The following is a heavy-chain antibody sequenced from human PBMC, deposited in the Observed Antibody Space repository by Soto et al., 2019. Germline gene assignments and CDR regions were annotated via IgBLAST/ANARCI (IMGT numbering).Heavy chain of an antibody. D-gene: IGHD2-15*01. V-gene: IGHV3-30*18. Sequence: PGGSLRLSCAASGFTFSSHGMHWVRQAPGKGLEWVAVISYDGSNKYYADSVKGRFTISRDNSKNTLYLQMNSLRAEDTAVYYCAKSHLLPYYYYYGMDVWGQGTTVTVSS. CDR2: ISYDGSNK. J-gene: IGHJ6*02. CDR1: GFTFSSHG. CDR3: AKSHLLPYYYYYGMDV.